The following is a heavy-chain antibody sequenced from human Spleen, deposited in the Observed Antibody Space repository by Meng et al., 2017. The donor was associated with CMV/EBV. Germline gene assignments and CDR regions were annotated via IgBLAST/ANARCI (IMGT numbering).Heavy chain of an antibody. V-gene: IGHV3-11*04. CDR2: ISSSGSTI. J-gene: IGHJ4*02. D-gene: IGHD6-19*01. CDR1: GGSFSGYF. Sequence: GGSLRLSCAVHGGSFSGYFWTWIRQSPGKGLEWVSYISSSGSTIYYADSVKCRFIISRDNAQKTLHLQMSSLRAGDTAVYYCARDGGWYYFDYWGQGTLVTVSS. CDR3: ARDGGWYYFDY.